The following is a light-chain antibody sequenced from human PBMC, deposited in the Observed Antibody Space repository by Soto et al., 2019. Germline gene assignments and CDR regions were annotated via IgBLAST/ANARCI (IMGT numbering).Light chain of an antibody. Sequence: EIVLTRSPGTLSLSPGERATLSCRASQSVYNSYLAWYQQKPGQTPRLLINAASNRATGVPDRFSGSGSGTDFTLTISRLEPEDFAVYYCQQYGSPPHTFGQGTKVEI. CDR1: QSVYNSY. CDR2: AAS. CDR3: QQYGSPPHT. V-gene: IGKV3-20*01. J-gene: IGKJ2*01.